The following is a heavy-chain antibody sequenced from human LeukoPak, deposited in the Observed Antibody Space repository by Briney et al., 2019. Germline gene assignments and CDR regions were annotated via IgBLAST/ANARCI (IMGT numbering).Heavy chain of an antibody. D-gene: IGHD1-26*01. V-gene: IGHV3-23*01. CDR2: ISGSGGST. J-gene: IGHJ4*02. CDR3: ARNYYEPTYDYYFDC. Sequence: PGGSLRLSCAASGFTFRSYAMSCVRQAPGKGLEWVSAISGSGGSTYYADSVRGRFTISRDNSKNTLYLHMNSLRAEDTALYYCARNYYEPTYDYYFDCWGQGTLVTVSS. CDR1: GFTFRSYA.